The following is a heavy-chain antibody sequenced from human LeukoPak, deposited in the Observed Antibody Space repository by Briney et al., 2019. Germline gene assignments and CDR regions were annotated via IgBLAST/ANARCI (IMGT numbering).Heavy chain of an antibody. Sequence: GGSLRLSCAGSGFTFSDYYMSRIRQAPGKGLEWVSYISSSGSTIYYADSVKGRFTISRDNAKNSLYLQMNSLRAEDTAVYYCARERSYYDFWSGYYYWGQGTLVTVSS. V-gene: IGHV3-11*01. CDR2: ISSSGSTI. D-gene: IGHD3-3*01. CDR3: ARERSYYDFWSGYYY. CDR1: GFTFSDYY. J-gene: IGHJ4*02.